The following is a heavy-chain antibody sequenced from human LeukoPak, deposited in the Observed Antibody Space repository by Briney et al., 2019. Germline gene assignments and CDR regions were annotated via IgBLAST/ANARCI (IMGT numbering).Heavy chain of an antibody. V-gene: IGHV3-7*01. CDR1: GFTFSSYW. CDR3: SRSSAAAFDV. Sequence: GGSLRLSCAGSGFTFSSYWMSWVRQAPGKGLEWVANIKQDGSEKYYMDSVKGRFTISRDSAKNSLYLQMNTLRAEDTAVYYCSRSSAAAFDVWGQGTMVTVSS. D-gene: IGHD6-6*01. CDR2: IKQDGSEK. J-gene: IGHJ3*01.